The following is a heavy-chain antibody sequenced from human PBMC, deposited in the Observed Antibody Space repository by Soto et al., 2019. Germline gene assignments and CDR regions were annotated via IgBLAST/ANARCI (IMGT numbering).Heavy chain of an antibody. D-gene: IGHD5-12*01. V-gene: IGHV6-1*01. CDR3: AKGDNLGPKTGYAFDP. J-gene: IGHJ5*02. CDR1: GDSVSSNSAA. Sequence: SQTLSLTCAISGDSVSSNSAAWNWIRQSPSRGLVWLGRTYYRSKWYNDYAVSVKNRIIINPDTSNNQFSLQLNSVTPEDTAVYFCAKGDNLGPKTGYAFDPWGQGIMVTVSS. CDR2: TYYRSKWYN.